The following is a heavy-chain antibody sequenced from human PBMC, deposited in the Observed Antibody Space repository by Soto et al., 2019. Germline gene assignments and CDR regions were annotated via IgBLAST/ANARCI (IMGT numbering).Heavy chain of an antibody. Sequence: QLQLQESGPGLVKPSETLSLTCTVSGGSISSSSYYWGWIRQPPGKGLEWIGSIYYSGSTYYNPSLKSRVTISVDTSKNQFSLKLSSVTAADTAVYYCARRPALVVPAATSTNYYYYGMDVWGQGTTVTVSS. CDR1: GGSISSSSYY. V-gene: IGHV4-39*01. D-gene: IGHD2-2*01. CDR2: IYYSGST. J-gene: IGHJ6*02. CDR3: ARRPALVVPAATSTNYYYYGMDV.